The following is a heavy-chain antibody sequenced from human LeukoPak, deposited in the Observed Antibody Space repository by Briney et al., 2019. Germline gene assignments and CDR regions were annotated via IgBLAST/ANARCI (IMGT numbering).Heavy chain of an antibody. V-gene: IGHV3-9*01. Sequence: SLRLSCAASGFTFDDYAMHWVRQAPGKGLEWVSGISWNSGSIGYADSVKGRFTISRDNAKNSLYLQMNSLRAEDTALYYCAKAVRSDFWSGSDYWGQGTLVTVSS. CDR3: AKAVRSDFWSGSDY. CDR1: GFTFDDYA. D-gene: IGHD3-3*01. J-gene: IGHJ4*02. CDR2: ISWNSGSI.